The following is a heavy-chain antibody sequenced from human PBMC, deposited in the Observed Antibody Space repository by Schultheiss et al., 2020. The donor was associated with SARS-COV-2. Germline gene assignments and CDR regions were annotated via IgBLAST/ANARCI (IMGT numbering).Heavy chain of an antibody. CDR1: GYTFTSYG. J-gene: IGHJ4*02. V-gene: IGHV1-18*01. Sequence: ASVKVSCKTSGYTFTSYGISWVRQAPGQGLEWMGWISAYNGNTKYVQNLQGRVTVTTDTSTSTAYMELRSLRSDDTAVYYCARRDDFWSGKEDYWGQGTLVTVSS. CDR2: ISAYNGNT. CDR3: ARRDDFWSGKEDY. D-gene: IGHD3-3*01.